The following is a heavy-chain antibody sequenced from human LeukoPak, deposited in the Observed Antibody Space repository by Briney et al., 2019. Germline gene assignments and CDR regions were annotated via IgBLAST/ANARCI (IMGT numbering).Heavy chain of an antibody. J-gene: IGHJ4*02. D-gene: IGHD3-10*01. V-gene: IGHV4-59*01. CDR3: ARVSSILLWFGEFIYYFDY. Sequence: SETLSLTCTVSGGSISSSYWSWIRQPPGKGLDWIGYIYYSENTNYNPSFKSRVTISVDTSKNQFSLKLSSVTAADTAVYYCARVSSILLWFGEFIYYFDYWGQGTLVTVSS. CDR2: IYYSENT. CDR1: GGSISSSY.